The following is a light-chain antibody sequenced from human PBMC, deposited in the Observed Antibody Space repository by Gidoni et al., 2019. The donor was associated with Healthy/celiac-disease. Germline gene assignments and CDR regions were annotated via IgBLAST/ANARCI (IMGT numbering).Light chain of an antibody. Sequence: DIQLTQSPSFLSASVGDRVTITCRASQGISSYLAWYQQKPGKAPKLLISAASTLQSGVPSRFSGSGSGTEFTLTISSLQPEDFATYYCQQLNSYPRTFGQXTKVEIK. V-gene: IGKV1-9*01. CDR2: AAS. CDR3: QQLNSYPRT. CDR1: QGISSY. J-gene: IGKJ1*01.